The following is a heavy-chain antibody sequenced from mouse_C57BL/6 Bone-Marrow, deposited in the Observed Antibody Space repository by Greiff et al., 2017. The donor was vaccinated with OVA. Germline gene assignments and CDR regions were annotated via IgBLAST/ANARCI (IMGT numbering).Heavy chain of an antibody. CDR2: IYPGDGDT. V-gene: IGHV1-82*01. Sequence: QVKLLQSGPELVKPGASVSISCTASGYAFSSSWMTWVKQRPGKGLEWIGRIYPGDGDTNYNGTFKGKATLTADKSSSTAYMQISSLTSEDSAVYFCARLGDYWGQGTSVTVSS. CDR3: ARLGDY. CDR1: GYAFSSSW. J-gene: IGHJ4*01.